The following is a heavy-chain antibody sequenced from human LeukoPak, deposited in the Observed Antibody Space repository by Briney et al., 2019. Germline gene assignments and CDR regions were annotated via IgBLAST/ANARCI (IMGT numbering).Heavy chain of an antibody. CDR2: IGTSGGT. J-gene: IGHJ5*02. D-gene: IGHD1-1*01. Sequence: SQTVSLTCTISGDFIISDVYYWSWIRQPAGKGLEWIGRIGTSGGTNYNPSLESRLTISLDTSKNEFSLTVSSVTAADTAVYYCARWNREIRWYDPWGQGTLVTVSS. CDR1: GDFIISDVYY. V-gene: IGHV4-61*02. CDR3: ARWNREIRWYDP.